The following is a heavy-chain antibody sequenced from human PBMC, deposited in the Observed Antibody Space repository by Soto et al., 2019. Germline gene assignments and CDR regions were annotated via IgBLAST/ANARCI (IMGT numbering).Heavy chain of an antibody. Sequence: GGSLRLSCAASGFTFSSYAMSWVRQAPGKGLEWVSAISGSGGSTYYADSVKGRFTISRDNSKNTLYLQMNSLRAEDTAVYYCAKDMTAAADRLITMIVVVRGLDAFDIWGQGTMVTVSS. J-gene: IGHJ3*02. CDR3: AKDMTAAADRLITMIVVVRGLDAFDI. CDR2: ISGSGGST. V-gene: IGHV3-23*01. CDR1: GFTFSSYA. D-gene: IGHD3-22*01.